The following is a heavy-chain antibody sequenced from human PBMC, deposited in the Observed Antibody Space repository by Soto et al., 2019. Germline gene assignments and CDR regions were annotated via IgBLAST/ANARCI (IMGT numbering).Heavy chain of an antibody. CDR2: IWYDGSNK. CDR3: ARDGEIQLLSLVLFY. D-gene: IGHD5-18*01. Sequence: GGSLRLSCAASGFTFSSYGMHWVRQAPGKGLEWVAVIWYDGSNKYYADSVKGRFTISRDNSKNTLYLQMNSLRAEDTAVYYCARDGEIQLLSLVLFYWGQGTLVTAPQ. J-gene: IGHJ4*02. CDR1: GFTFSSYG. V-gene: IGHV3-33*01.